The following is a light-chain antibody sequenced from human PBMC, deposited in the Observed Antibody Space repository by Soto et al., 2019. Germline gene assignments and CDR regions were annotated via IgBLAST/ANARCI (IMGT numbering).Light chain of an antibody. V-gene: IGKV3-20*01. CDR3: QQYARSPLT. CDR1: ESVSSSY. Sequence: EVVLTQSPGTLSLSAGERATLSCRASESVSSSYVAWYQQRPGQAPRLLIYGASTRATGIPDRFSGSGSGTDFTLTISRLEPEDFAVYYCQQYARSPLTFGGGTKVDIK. CDR2: GAS. J-gene: IGKJ4*01.